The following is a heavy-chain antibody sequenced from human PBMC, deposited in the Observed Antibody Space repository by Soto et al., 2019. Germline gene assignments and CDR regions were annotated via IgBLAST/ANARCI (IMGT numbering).Heavy chain of an antibody. D-gene: IGHD6-13*01. CDR3: ARISAAASNAFDI. V-gene: IGHV3-72*01. Sequence: EVQVVESGGGLVQPGGSLRLSCVASGFTFSDHYMDWVRQAPGKGLEWVGRSRNKAKRYTTEYAESVKGRFTISRDDPKNSLYLQMNSLKTEDTAIYYCARISAAASNAFDIWGQGTMVTVSP. J-gene: IGHJ3*02. CDR1: GFTFSDHY. CDR2: SRNKAKRYTT.